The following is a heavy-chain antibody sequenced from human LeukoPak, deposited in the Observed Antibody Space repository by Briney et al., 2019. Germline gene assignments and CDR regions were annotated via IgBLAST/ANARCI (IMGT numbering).Heavy chain of an antibody. CDR2: IYYSGST. Sequence: SETLSLTCTVSGGSISSYYWSWIRQPPRKGLEWIGYIYYSGSTNYNPSLKSRVTISVDTSKNQFSLKLSSVTAADTAVYYCARALRNWFDPWGQGTLVTVSS. CDR3: ARALRNWFDP. V-gene: IGHV4-59*01. CDR1: GGSISSYY. J-gene: IGHJ5*02.